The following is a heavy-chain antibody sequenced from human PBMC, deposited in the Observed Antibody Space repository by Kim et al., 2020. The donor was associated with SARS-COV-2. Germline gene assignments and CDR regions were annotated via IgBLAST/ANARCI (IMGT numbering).Heavy chain of an antibody. CDR2: IYSGGST. CDR1: GFTVSSNY. V-gene: IGHV3-53*01. Sequence: GGSLRLSCAASGFTVSSNYMSWVRQAPGKGLEWVSVIYSGGSTYYADSVKGRFTISRDNSKNTRYLQMNSLRAEDTAVYYCASQDLSSAWDYWGQGTLVTVSS. J-gene: IGHJ4*02. CDR3: ASQDLSSAWDY. D-gene: IGHD6-19*01.